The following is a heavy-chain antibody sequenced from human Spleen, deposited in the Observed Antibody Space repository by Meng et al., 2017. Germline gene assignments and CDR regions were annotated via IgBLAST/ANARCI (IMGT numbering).Heavy chain of an antibody. V-gene: IGHV4-30-4*01. Sequence: QVQLQESGPGLVKPSQTLSLTCTVSGGSISSGDYYWSWIRQPPAKGLEWIGDIYYNESTYYNPSLRSRVTISVDTSKNQFSLKLSSVTAADTAVYYCARGRGAWEDYWGQGTLVTVSS. D-gene: IGHD1-26*01. J-gene: IGHJ4*02. CDR2: IYYNEST. CDR3: ARGRGAWEDY. CDR1: GGSISSGDYY.